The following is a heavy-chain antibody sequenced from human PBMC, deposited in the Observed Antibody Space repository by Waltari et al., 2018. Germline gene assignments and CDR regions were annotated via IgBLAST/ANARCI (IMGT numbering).Heavy chain of an antibody. CDR2: MNPTSGNT. V-gene: IGHV1-8*01. CDR3: ARGYYGSGSCDY. J-gene: IGHJ4*02. CDR1: GYTVPHYD. D-gene: IGHD3-10*01. Sequence: QVQLVQSGAEVKKPGDSVKVPCKASGYTVPHYDINWVRQAAGQGLEWMGWMNPTSGNTGYAQKFQGRVTMTRHTSISTAYMELSSLRSEDTAVYYCARGYYGSGSCDYWGQGTLVTVSS.